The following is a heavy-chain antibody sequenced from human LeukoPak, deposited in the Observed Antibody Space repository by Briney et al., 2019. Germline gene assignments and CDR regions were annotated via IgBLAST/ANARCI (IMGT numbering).Heavy chain of an antibody. CDR1: GFTFSSYE. J-gene: IGHJ4*02. CDR3: ASWATQNYGSGSYYMFY. D-gene: IGHD3-10*01. CDR2: ISSSGSTI. Sequence: GGSLRLSCAASGFTFSSYEMNWVRQAPGKGLEWVSYISSSGSTIYYADSVKGRFTISRDKAKNSLYMQMNRLRAEDTAVDYCASWATQNYGSGSYYMFYWGQGTLVTVSS. V-gene: IGHV3-48*03.